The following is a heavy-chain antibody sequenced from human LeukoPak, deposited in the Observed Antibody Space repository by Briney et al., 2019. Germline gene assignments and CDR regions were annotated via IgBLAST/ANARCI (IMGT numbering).Heavy chain of an antibody. CDR3: AREYSSGWSLGY. CDR2: INPSVGST. Sequence: GASVKVSCNASGYTFTSYYMHWLRQAAGQGLGCLGIINPSVGSTSYAQKFQGRVTMSRDTSTSTVYMELSSLRAEDTAVYYCAREYSSGWSLGYWGQGTLVTVSS. D-gene: IGHD6-19*01. V-gene: IGHV1-46*01. CDR1: GYTFTSYY. J-gene: IGHJ4*02.